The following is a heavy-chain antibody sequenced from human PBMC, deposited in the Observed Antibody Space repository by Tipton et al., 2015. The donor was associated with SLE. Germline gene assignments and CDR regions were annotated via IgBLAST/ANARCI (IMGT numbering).Heavy chain of an antibody. CDR2: ISYSGSA. CDR3: ARAAAAGTKVDY. Sequence: TLSLTCTVSGGFISSGGYYWSWIRQHPGKGLDWIGYISYSGSAFYNPSLRSRVTISVDSSKNQISLKLTSATAADTAIYYCARAAAAGTKVDYWGRGTLVTVAT. V-gene: IGHV4-31*03. D-gene: IGHD1-1*01. CDR1: GGFISSGGYY. J-gene: IGHJ4*02.